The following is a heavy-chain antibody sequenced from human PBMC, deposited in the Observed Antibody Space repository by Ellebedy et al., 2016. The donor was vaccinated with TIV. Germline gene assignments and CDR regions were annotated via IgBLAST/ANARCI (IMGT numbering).Heavy chain of an antibody. J-gene: IGHJ4*02. CDR3: ARVRYGGYVAY. CDR2: ISSSSSYI. V-gene: IGHV3-21*01. Sequence: GGSLRLXCAASGFTFSSYSMNWVRQAPGKGLEWVSSISSSSSYIYYADSVKGRFTTSRDNAKNSLYLQMNSLRAEDTAVYYCARVRYGGYVAYWGQGTLVTVSS. D-gene: IGHD1-26*01. CDR1: GFTFSSYS.